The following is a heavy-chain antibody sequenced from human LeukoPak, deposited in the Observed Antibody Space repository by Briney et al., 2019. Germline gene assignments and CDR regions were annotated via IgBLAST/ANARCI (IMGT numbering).Heavy chain of an antibody. CDR2: ISYDGSNK. CDR1: GFTFSSYA. Sequence: PGRSLRLSRAASGFTFSSYAMHWVRQAPGKGLEWVAVISYDGSNKYYADSVKGRFTISRDNSKNTLYLQMNSLRAEDTAVYYCARAVAGTFDYWGQGTLVTVSS. J-gene: IGHJ4*02. V-gene: IGHV3-30*04. D-gene: IGHD6-19*01. CDR3: ARAVAGTFDY.